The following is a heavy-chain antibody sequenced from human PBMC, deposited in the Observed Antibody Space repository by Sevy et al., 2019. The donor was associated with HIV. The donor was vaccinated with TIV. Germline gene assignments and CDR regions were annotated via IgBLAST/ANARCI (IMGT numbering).Heavy chain of an antibody. CDR2: IHYGGST. V-gene: IGHV4-39*02. J-gene: IGHJ4*02. CDR1: GGSISSNSYY. CDR3: ARRGIAGSTDYFDY. Sequence: SETLSLTCFVSGGSISSNSYYWGWIRQPPGRELEWIGTIHYGGSTYYNPSLESRVTLSVDTSKNHFSLKLSSLTAADEALYYCARRGIAGSTDYFDYWGQGTLVTVS. D-gene: IGHD1-20*01.